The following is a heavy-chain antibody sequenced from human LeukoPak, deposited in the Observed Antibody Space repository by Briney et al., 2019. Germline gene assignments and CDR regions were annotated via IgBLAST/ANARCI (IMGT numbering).Heavy chain of an antibody. V-gene: IGHV1-69*05. Sequence: SVKVSCKASGGTFSSYAISWVRQAPGQGLEWMGRIIPIFGTANHAQKFQGRVTITTDEFTSTAYMELSSLRSEDTAVYYCARDHYYDSSGYYLPFDYWGQGTLVTVSS. D-gene: IGHD3-22*01. CDR1: GGTFSSYA. CDR3: ARDHYYDSSGYYLPFDY. J-gene: IGHJ4*02. CDR2: IIPIFGTA.